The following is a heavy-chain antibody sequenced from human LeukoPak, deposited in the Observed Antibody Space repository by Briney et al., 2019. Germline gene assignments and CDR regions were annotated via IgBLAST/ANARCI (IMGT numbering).Heavy chain of an antibody. CDR2: ISAYNGNT. J-gene: IGHJ6*02. V-gene: IGHV1-18*01. Sequence: ASVKVSCKASGYTFTSYGISWVRQAPGQGLEWMGWISAYNGNTNYAQKLQGRVTMTTDTSTSTAYMELSSLRSEDTAVYYCASLEDYYYYGMDVWGQGTTVTVSS. CDR1: GYTFTSYG. CDR3: ASLEDYYYYGMDV.